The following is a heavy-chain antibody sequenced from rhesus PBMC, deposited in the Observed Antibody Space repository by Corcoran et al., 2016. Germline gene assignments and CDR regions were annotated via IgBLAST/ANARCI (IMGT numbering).Heavy chain of an antibody. CDR2: VSGSRGDT. CDR1: GDSISSDYY. Sequence: QVQLQESGPGLVKPSETLSLTCLVSGDSISSDYYWVWIRLSPGKGLEYIGYVSGSRGDTHYNPSGNSRVTISKYTSKNQFSLKLTSVTAADTAVYYCGKRGEIAAIDSWGQGVFVTVSS. CDR3: GKRGEIAAIDS. V-gene: IGHV4-99*01. J-gene: IGHJ4*01. D-gene: IGHD5-24*01.